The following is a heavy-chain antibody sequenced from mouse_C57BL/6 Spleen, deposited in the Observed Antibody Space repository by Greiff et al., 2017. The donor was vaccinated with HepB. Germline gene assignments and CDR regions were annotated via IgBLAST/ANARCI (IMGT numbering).Heavy chain of an antibody. CDR1: GYTFTSYW. V-gene: IGHV1-61*01. CDR3: AREDYGNYGY. Sequence: QVQLQQPGAELVRPGSSVKLSCKASGYTFTSYWMDWVKQRPGQGLEWIGNIYPSDSETHYNQKFKDKATLTVDKSSSTAYMQLSSLTSEDSAVYYCAREDYGNYGYWGQGTTLTVSS. J-gene: IGHJ2*01. CDR2: IYPSDSET. D-gene: IGHD2-1*01.